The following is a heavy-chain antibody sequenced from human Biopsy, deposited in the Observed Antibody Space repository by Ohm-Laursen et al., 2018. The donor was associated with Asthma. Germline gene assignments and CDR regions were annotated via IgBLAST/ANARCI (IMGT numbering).Heavy chain of an antibody. CDR1: GGTFNTYV. CDR3: ARKAGSCISRTCYSLDF. CDR2: INSVFGTT. J-gene: IGHJ4*02. D-gene: IGHD2-2*01. V-gene: IGHV1-69*13. Sequence: EASVKVSCKSLGGTFNTYVIGWVRQAPGQGLEWMGGINSVFGTTTYSQKFQDRVTITADDSTSTVYMELSSLRSEDTAVYYCARKAGSCISRTCYSLDFWGQGTLVTVSS.